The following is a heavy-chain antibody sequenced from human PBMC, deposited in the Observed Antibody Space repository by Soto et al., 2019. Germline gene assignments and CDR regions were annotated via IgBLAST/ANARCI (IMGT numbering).Heavy chain of an antibody. J-gene: IGHJ4*02. CDR3: ARLVYDTRLNYMYFDF. CDR2: IFHDGTA. D-gene: IGHD3-10*01. CDR1: GVSLTSGNW. V-gene: IGHV4-4*02. Sequence: SETLSLTCAVSGVSLTSGNWWTWVRQSPQRGLEYIGEIFHDGTANYYPSFERRVAMSVDTSRNQFSLKLTSVTAADTAVYFCARLVYDTRLNYMYFDFWGPGXLVTVYS.